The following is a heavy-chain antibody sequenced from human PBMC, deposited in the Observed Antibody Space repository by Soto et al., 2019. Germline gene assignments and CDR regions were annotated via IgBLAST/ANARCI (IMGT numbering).Heavy chain of an antibody. J-gene: IGHJ4*02. Sequence: SETLSLTCTVSGGSISSSSYYWGWIRQPPGKGLEWIGSIYYSGSTYYNPSLKSRVTISVDTSKNQFSLKLSSVTAADTAVYYCARGGDYDILTGYLDYWGQGTLVTVSS. V-gene: IGHV4-39*01. CDR1: GGSISSSSYY. D-gene: IGHD3-9*01. CDR3: ARGGDYDILTGYLDY. CDR2: IYYSGST.